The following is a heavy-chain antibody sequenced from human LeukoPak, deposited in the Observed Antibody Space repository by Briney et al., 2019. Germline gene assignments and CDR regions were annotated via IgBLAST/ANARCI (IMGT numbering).Heavy chain of an antibody. J-gene: IGHJ4*02. CDR3: SRENGAFSPFGY. Sequence: SETLSLTCAVYGGSFSGYYWSWIRQPPGQGLEWIGEIHLSGRTNYNPSLNSRVTLALDTSKNHLSLSLPSVTAADTAVYYCSRENGAFSPFGYWGQGTLVTVPS. CDR2: IHLSGRT. CDR1: GGSFSGYY. D-gene: IGHD2-8*01. V-gene: IGHV4-34*01.